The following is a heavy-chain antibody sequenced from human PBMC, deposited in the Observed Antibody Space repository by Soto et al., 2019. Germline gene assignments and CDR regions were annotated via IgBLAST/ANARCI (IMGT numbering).Heavy chain of an antibody. Sequence: QVQLQQWGAGLLKPSETLSLTCAVYGGSFSGYYWSWIRQPPGKGLEWIGEINHSGSTNYNPSLKSRVTXXVXTXXNQFSLKLSSVTAADTAVYYCARGYGSGGRGYFDYWGQGTLVTVSS. CDR1: GGSFSGYY. D-gene: IGHD3-10*01. V-gene: IGHV4-34*01. CDR3: ARGYGSGGRGYFDY. CDR2: INHSGST. J-gene: IGHJ4*02.